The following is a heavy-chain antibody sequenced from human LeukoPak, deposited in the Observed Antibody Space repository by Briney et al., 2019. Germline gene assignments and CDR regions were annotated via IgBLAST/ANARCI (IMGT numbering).Heavy chain of an antibody. CDR3: ARAEEMATILPWDAFDI. V-gene: IGHV3-66*01. D-gene: IGHD5-24*01. Sequence: SGGSLRPSCAASGFTVSSNYMSWVRQAPGKGLEWVSVIYSGGSTYYADSVKGRFTISRDNSKNTLYLQMNSLRAEDTAVYYCARAEEMATILPWDAFDIWGQGTMVTVSS. CDR1: GFTVSSNY. J-gene: IGHJ3*02. CDR2: IYSGGST.